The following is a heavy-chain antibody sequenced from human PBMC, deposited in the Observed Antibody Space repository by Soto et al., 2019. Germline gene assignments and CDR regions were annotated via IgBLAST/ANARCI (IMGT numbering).Heavy chain of an antibody. CDR3: ARKPYSHYYGMDV. CDR1: GYIFSDYG. J-gene: IGHJ6*02. V-gene: IGHV1-18*01. CDR2: IIPYNDNT. D-gene: IGHD2-21*01. Sequence: ASVKVSCKASGYIFSDYGINWVRLAPGQGLEWMGWIIPYNDNTKYAENSQGRVTLTTDTSTNTVYMELRRLTPDDTGVYFCARKPYSHYYGMDVWGQGTSVTVSS.